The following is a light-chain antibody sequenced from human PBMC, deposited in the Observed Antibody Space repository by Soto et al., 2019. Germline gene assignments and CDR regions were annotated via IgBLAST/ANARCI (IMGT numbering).Light chain of an antibody. CDR3: QQYGSSSYT. Sequence: TQSPSTLSASVGDRVVITCRASQSVSSSYLAWYQQKPGQAPRLLIYGASSRATGIPDRFSGSGSGTDFTLTISRLEPEDFAVYYCQQYGSSSYTFGQGTKLEIK. V-gene: IGKV3-20*01. CDR2: GAS. J-gene: IGKJ2*01. CDR1: QSVSSSY.